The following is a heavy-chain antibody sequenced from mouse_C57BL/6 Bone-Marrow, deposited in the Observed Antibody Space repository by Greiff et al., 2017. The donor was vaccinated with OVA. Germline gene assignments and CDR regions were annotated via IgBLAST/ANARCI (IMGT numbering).Heavy chain of an antibody. CDR3: ARRAYYSYHYYAMDY. Sequence: QVQLQQSGAELVRPGASVKLSCKASGYTFTDYYINWVKQRPGQGLEWIARIYPGSGNTYYNEKFKGKATLTAEKSSSTAYMQLSSLTSEDSAVYFCARRAYYSYHYYAMDYWGQGTSVTVSS. D-gene: IGHD2-12*01. CDR1: GYTFTDYY. V-gene: IGHV1-76*01. J-gene: IGHJ4*01. CDR2: IYPGSGNT.